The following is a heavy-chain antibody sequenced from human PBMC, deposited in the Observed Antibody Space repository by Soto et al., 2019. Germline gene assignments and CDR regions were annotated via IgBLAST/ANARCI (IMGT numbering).Heavy chain of an antibody. D-gene: IGHD6-19*01. CDR2: ITHSGST. CDR3: AREVSGWYEN. CDR1: GGSLINYH. Sequence: PSETLSLTCTVYGGSLINYHWLWIRQPPGKGLEWVGEITHSGSTNYNPSLKSRVTISIDTSKNQFSLNLRSVTAADTAVYYCAREVSGWYENWGQGTTVTVSS. J-gene: IGHJ6*02. V-gene: IGHV4-34*01.